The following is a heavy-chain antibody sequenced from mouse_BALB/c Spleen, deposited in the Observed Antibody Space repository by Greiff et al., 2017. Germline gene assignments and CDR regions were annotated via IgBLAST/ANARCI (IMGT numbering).Heavy chain of an antibody. CDR2: IAPGSGST. V-gene: IGHV1S41*01. CDR1: GYTFTSYW. J-gene: IGHJ2*01. D-gene: IGHD1-1*01. CDR3: ARPYYYGSLDY. Sequence: DLVKPGASVKLSCKASGYTFTSYWINWIKQRPGQGLEWIGRIAPGSGSTYYNEMFKGKATLTVDTSSSTAYIQLSSLSSEDSAVYFCARPYYYGSLDYWGQGTTRTVSS.